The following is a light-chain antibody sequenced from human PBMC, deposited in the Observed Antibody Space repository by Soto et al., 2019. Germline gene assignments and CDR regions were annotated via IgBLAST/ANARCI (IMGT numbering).Light chain of an antibody. V-gene: IGLV1-44*01. CDR2: NND. CDR1: NSNIGGDT. CDR3: ATWDDSLNAVV. Sequence: QLVLTQPPSASETPGQRVTISCSGGNSNIGGDTVNWYQKLPGTAPKLLIYNNDQRPSGVPDRFSGSKSGTSASLAISGLQSEDEAHYYCATWDDSLNAVVFGGGTKLTVL. J-gene: IGLJ2*01.